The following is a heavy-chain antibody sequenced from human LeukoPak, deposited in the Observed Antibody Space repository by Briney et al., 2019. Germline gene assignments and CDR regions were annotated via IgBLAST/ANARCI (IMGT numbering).Heavy chain of an antibody. CDR3: ATEGGWQPTDYGDNVY. CDR1: GYTFTNYG. V-gene: IGHV1-18*01. D-gene: IGHD4-17*01. Sequence: ASVKVSCKASGYTFTNYGITWVRQAPGQGLEWMGWISPYKGDRNHAQSLQGRVTMTTDTSTSTAYMEVRSLRSDDTAVYYCATEGGWQPTDYGDNVYWGQGTLVTVSS. CDR2: ISPYKGDR. J-gene: IGHJ4*02.